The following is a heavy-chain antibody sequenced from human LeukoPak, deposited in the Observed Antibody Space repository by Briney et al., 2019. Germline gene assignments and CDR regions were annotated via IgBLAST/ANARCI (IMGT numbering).Heavy chain of an antibody. CDR1: GYTFTSYG. CDR3: ARVPGWILTGYCNWFDP. Sequence: ASVKVSCKASGYTFTSYGISWVRQAPGQGLEWMGWISAYNGDTNYAQKLQGRVTMTTDTSTSTAYMELRSLRSDDTAVYYCARVPGWILTGYCNWFDPWGQGTLVTVSS. V-gene: IGHV1-18*01. CDR2: ISAYNGDT. J-gene: IGHJ5*02. D-gene: IGHD3-9*01.